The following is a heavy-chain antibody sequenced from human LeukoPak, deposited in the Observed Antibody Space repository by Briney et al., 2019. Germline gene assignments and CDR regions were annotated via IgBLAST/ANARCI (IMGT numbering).Heavy chain of an antibody. CDR3: ARAQIVVVPAARGYYFDY. CDR1: GGSISSYY. CDR2: IYYSGST. Sequence: SETLSLTCTVSGGSISSYYWSWIRQPPGKGLEWIGYIYYSGSTNYNPSLKSRVTISVDTSKNQFSLKLSSVTAADTAVYYCARAQIVVVPAARGYYFDYWGQGTLVTVSS. D-gene: IGHD2-2*01. V-gene: IGHV4-59*01. J-gene: IGHJ4*02.